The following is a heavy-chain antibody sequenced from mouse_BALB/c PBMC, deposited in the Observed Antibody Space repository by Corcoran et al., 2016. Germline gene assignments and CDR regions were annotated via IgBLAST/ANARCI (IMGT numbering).Heavy chain of an antibody. CDR2: INTNTGEP. CDR3: ATPSRFAY. J-gene: IGHJ3*01. CDR1: GYTFTNYG. V-gene: IGHV9-3*02. Sequence: QIQLVQSGPELKKPGETVKISCKASGYTFTNYGMNWVKQAPGKGLKWMGWINTNTGEPTYAEEFNGRFAFSLETSASTAYLQINNLKNEDTATYFCATPSRFAYWGQGTLVTVSA.